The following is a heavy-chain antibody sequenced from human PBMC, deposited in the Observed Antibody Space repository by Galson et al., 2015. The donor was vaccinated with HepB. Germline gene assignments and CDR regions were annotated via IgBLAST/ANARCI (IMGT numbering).Heavy chain of an antibody. CDR1: GYTLTELS. CDR3: ATPGHVLRFLMFPNAFDI. J-gene: IGHJ3*02. D-gene: IGHD3-3*01. CDR2: FDPEDGET. Sequence: SVKVSCKVSGYTLTELSMHWVRQAPGKGLEWMGGFDPEDGETIYAQKFQGRVTMTEDTSTDTAYMELSSLRSEDTAVYYCATPGHVLRFLMFPNAFDIWGQGTMVTVSS. V-gene: IGHV1-24*01.